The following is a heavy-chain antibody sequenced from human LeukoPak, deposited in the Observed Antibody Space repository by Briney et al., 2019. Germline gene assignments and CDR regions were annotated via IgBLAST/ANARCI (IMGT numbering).Heavy chain of an antibody. CDR1: GYTFTSYG. J-gene: IGHJ4*02. CDR3: ARDGGYSGSYFGHLGY. Sequence: GASVKVSCKXSGYTFTSYGISWVRQAPGQGLEWMGWISAYNGNTNYSQKLQGRVTMTTDTSTSPAYMELRSLRSDDTAVYYCARDGGYSGSYFGHLGYWGQGTLVTVSS. CDR2: ISAYNGNT. V-gene: IGHV1-18*01. D-gene: IGHD1-26*01.